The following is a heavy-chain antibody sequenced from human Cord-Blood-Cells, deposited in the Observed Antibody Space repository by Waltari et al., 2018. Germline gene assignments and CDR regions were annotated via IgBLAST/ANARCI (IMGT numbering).Heavy chain of an antibody. Sequence: QVQLVQSGAEVKKPGASVKVSCKASGYTFTGYYMHWVRQAPGQGLEWMGWINPHSGGTNYAQKFQGRVTMTRDTSISTAYMELSRLRSDDTAVYYCARVKPPAAGTAFDIWGQGTMVTVSS. CDR2: INPHSGGT. J-gene: IGHJ3*02. V-gene: IGHV1-2*02. D-gene: IGHD6-13*01. CDR3: ARVKPPAAGTAFDI. CDR1: GYTFTGYY.